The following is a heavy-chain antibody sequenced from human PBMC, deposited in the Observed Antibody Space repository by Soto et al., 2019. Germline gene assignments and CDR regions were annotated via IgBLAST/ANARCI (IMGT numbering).Heavy chain of an antibody. CDR2: SFYRGST. CDR3: ATGVGFGVVTSVFGY. J-gene: IGHJ4*02. V-gene: IGHV4-39*01. D-gene: IGHD3-3*01. CDR1: GGSISSRSHY. Sequence: QLQLQESGPGLVKPSETLSLTCTVSGGSISSRSHYWGWIRQSPGKHLEWIGSSFYRGSTHYNPGLQTRLTISVDASKNQGSLKLYSVTAADTAVYYCATGVGFGVVTSVFGYWGQGILVTVSS.